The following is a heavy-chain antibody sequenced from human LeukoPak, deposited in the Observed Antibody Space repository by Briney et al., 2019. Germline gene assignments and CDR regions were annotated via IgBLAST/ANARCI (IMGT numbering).Heavy chain of an antibody. CDR2: IKEDGREK. D-gene: IGHD3-16*01. J-gene: IGHJ4*02. CDR3: VRDDYLGY. V-gene: IGHV3-7*05. Sequence: GGSLRLSCAASGFTISRYWMAWVRQALGKGLEWVAHIKEDGREKNYVDPVKGRFTISRDNAKNSVYLQMNSLRVEDTAVYYCVRDDYLGYWGQGTLVTVSS. CDR1: GFTISRYW.